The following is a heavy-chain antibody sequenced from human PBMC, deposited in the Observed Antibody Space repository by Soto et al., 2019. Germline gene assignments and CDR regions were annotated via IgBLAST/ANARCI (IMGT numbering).Heavy chain of an antibody. V-gene: IGHV4-34*01. D-gene: IGHD3-10*01. CDR2: INHSGST. J-gene: IGHJ6*03. CDR3: ARGRGGSYYKSTDYYYYMDV. Sequence: PSETLSLTCAVYGGSFSGYYWSWIRQPPGKGLEWIGEINHSGSTNYNPSLKSRVTISVDTSKNQFSLKLSSVTAADTAVYYCARGRGGSYYKSTDYYYYMDVWGKGTTVTVSS. CDR1: GGSFSGYY.